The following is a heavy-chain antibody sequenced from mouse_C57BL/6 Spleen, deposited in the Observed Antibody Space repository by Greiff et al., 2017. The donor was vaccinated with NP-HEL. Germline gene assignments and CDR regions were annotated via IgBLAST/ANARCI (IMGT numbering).Heavy chain of an antibody. J-gene: IGHJ2*01. CDR1: GYTFTSYW. V-gene: IGHV1-69*01. CDR2: IDPSDSYT. Sequence: QVQLQQPGAELVMPGASVKLSCKASGYTFTSYWMHWVKQRPGQGLEWIGEIDPSDSYTNYNQKFQGKSTLTVDKSSSTAYMQLSSLTSEDSAVYYCARLDGSSFGYFDYWGQGTTLTVSS. CDR3: ARLDGSSFGYFDY. D-gene: IGHD1-1*01.